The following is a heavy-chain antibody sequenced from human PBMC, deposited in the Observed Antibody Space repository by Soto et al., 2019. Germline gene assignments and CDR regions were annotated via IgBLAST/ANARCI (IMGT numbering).Heavy chain of an antibody. J-gene: IGHJ4*02. CDR1: GGSISSYY. Sequence: QVQLQESGPGLVKPSETLSLTCTVSGGSISSYYWSWIRQPPGKGLEWIGYIYYSGSTNYNPSLKSRVTISVDTSKNQFSLKLSSVTAADTAGYYCARVIAANEYFDYWGQGTLVTVSS. CDR3: ARVIAANEYFDY. CDR2: IYYSGST. V-gene: IGHV4-59*01. D-gene: IGHD6-25*01.